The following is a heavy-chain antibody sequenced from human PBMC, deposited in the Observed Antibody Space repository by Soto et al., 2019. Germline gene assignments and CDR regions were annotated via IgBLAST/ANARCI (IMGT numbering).Heavy chain of an antibody. CDR2: INPNSGGT. D-gene: IGHD5-18*01. CDR1: GYTFTGYY. Sequence: QVQLVQSGAEVKKPGASVKVSCKASGYTFTGYYMHWVRQAPGQGLEWMGWINPNSGGTNYAQKFQGRVTMTRDTSISTVYMELSRLRSDDTAVYYCARVPAPGYSYRNDAFDIWGQGTMVTVSS. CDR3: ARVPAPGYSYRNDAFDI. V-gene: IGHV1-2*02. J-gene: IGHJ3*02.